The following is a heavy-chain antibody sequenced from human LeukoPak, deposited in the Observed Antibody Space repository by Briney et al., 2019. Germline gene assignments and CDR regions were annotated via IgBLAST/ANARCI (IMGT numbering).Heavy chain of an antibody. D-gene: IGHD1-26*01. Sequence: PGGSLRLSCAASGFTVSSNYMSWVRQAPGKGLEWVSVIYSGGSTYYADSVKGRFTISRDNSKNTLYLQMNSLRAEDTAVYYCASREWELLGGFDYWGQGTLVTVSS. CDR1: GFTVSSNY. V-gene: IGHV3-53*01. CDR2: IYSGGST. CDR3: ASREWELLGGFDY. J-gene: IGHJ4*02.